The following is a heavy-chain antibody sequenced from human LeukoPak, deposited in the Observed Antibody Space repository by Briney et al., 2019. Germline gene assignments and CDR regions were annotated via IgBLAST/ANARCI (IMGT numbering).Heavy chain of an antibody. J-gene: IGHJ4*02. CDR2: IIPIFGTA. CDR1: GGTFSSYA. Sequence: SVKVSCKASGGTFSSYAISWVRQAPGQGLEWMGGIIPIFGTANYAQKFQGRVTITADESTSTAYMELSSLRSEDTAVYYCAREGVTTFGVVTHLRAHTFDYWGQGTLVTVSS. D-gene: IGHD3-3*01. V-gene: IGHV1-69*01. CDR3: AREGVTTFGVVTHLRAHTFDY.